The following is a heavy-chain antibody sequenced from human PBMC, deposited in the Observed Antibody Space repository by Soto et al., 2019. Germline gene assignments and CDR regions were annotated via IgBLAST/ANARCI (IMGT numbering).Heavy chain of an antibody. CDR1: GYTFNRHY. V-gene: IGHV1-46*02. CDR2: IDPSGGDT. CDR3: AKRRGVGLTRSSFDY. D-gene: IGHD1-26*01. J-gene: IGHJ4*02. Sequence: QVQLVQSGAEVRKPGASVKVSCKASGYTFNRHYIQWVRQAPGQGLEWMGMIDPSGGDTNYAKKFQGRVALTSDTSTSTVYMELSSLRSEDTAVYYCAKRRGVGLTRSSFDYWGPGTLVIVSS.